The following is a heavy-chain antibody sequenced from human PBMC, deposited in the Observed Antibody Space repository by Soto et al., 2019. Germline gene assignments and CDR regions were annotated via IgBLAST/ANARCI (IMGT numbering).Heavy chain of an antibody. Sequence: GGSLRLSCAASGFTFNNYSMNWVRQAPGMGLEWVSYISSRSSTIYYADTVKGRFTISRDNAKNALYLQMNSLRAEDTAVYYCARDTGYTYGYRPGYYYYGMDVWGQGTTVTVSS. J-gene: IGHJ6*02. CDR2: ISSRSSTI. D-gene: IGHD5-18*01. CDR1: GFTFNNYS. CDR3: ARDTGYTYGYRPGYYYYGMDV. V-gene: IGHV3-48*01.